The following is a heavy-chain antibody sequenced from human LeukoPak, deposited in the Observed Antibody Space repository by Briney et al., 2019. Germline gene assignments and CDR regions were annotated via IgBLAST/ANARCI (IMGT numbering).Heavy chain of an antibody. D-gene: IGHD1-1*01. CDR3: ARDPHGLDNWNDGGAFDY. CDR2: IIPIFGIA. J-gene: IGHJ4*02. CDR1: GGTFSSYA. Sequence: GASVKVSCRASGGTFSSYAISWVRQAPGQGLEWMGRIIPIFGIANYAQKFQGRVTITADKSTSTAYMELSSLRSEDTAVYYCARDPHGLDNWNDGGAFDYWGQGTLVTVSS. V-gene: IGHV1-69*04.